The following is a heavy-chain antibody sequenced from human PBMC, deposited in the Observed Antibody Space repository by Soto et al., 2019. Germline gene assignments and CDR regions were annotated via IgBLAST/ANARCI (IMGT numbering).Heavy chain of an antibody. J-gene: IGHJ4*02. CDR2: ISATGFSK. D-gene: IGHD3-3*01. Sequence: EVRLLESGGGFVRPGGSLRLACSASGFTFDTHAMAWVRQAPGKGLEWVASISATGFSKYHADSVKGRFTISRDNAKNSLYLQMNSLRAEDTAVYYCARERLRTGDYWGQGTLVTVSS. V-gene: IGHV3-23*01. CDR1: GFTFDTHA. CDR3: ARERLRTGDY.